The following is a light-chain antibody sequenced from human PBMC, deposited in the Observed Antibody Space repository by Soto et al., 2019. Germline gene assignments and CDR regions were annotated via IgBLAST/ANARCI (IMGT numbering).Light chain of an antibody. CDR3: QLYNNWRPLT. Sequence: EIVMTQSPATLSVSPGEIATLSCWASQSVGTNLAWYQQKPGQAPRLLMYGASTRATGIPVRVSGSGSGTEFTLPISSLQSQDFARYYSQLYNNWRPLTFGGGTKVEIK. J-gene: IGKJ4*01. CDR2: GAS. CDR1: QSVGTN. V-gene: IGKV3-15*01.